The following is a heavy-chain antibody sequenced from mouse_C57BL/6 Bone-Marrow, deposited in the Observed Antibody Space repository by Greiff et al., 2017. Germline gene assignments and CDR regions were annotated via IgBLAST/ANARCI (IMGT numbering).Heavy chain of an antibody. J-gene: IGHJ3*01. V-gene: IGHV5-6*01. CDR3: ASRQLRLAY. Sequence: EVKLVESGGDLVKPGGSLKLSCAASGFTFSSYGMSWVRPTPDKRLEWVATISSGGSYTYYPDSVKGRFTISRDNAKNTLYLQMSSLKSEDTAMYYCASRQLRLAYWGQGTLVTVSA. CDR1: GFTFSSYG. CDR2: ISSGGSYT. D-gene: IGHD3-2*02.